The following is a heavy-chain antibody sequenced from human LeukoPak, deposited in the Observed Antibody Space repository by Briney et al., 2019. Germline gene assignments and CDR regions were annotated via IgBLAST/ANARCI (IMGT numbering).Heavy chain of an antibody. J-gene: IGHJ5*02. CDR1: GYTFTSYY. Sequence: ASVKVSCKASGYTFTSYYMHWVRHAPGQGLEWMGIINPSGGSTSYAQKFQGRVTMTRDTSTSTVYMELSSLRSEDTAVYYCARELWFGELLSHNWFDPWGQGTLVTVSS. CDR3: ARELWFGELLSHNWFDP. CDR2: INPSGGST. V-gene: IGHV1-46*01. D-gene: IGHD3-10*01.